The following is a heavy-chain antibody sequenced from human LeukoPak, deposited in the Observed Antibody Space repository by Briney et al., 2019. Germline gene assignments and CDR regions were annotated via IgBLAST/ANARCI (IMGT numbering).Heavy chain of an antibody. CDR2: IIPILGVA. J-gene: IGHJ4*02. V-gene: IGHV1-69*04. D-gene: IGHD6-19*01. Sequence: SVKVSCKASGGTFSSYAISWVRQAPGQGLEWMGRIIPILGVANYAQKFQGRVTITADKSTSTAYMELSSLRSEDTAVYYCAREEVAVAGTSPLDYWGQGTLVTVSS. CDR1: GGTFSSYA. CDR3: AREEVAVAGTSPLDY.